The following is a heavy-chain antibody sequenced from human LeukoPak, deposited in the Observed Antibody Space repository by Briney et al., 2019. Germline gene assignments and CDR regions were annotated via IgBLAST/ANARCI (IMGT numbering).Heavy chain of an antibody. V-gene: IGHV3-30*18. CDR3: ANGSDHGGRGYYSVDYFDY. Sequence: PGGSLRLSCAASGFTFKSYGMHWVRQAPGKGLEWVAVISYDGSNKGYADSVKGRFTLSRDNSKNTLYLHMNSLRAEDTAVYYWANGSDHGGRGYYSVDYFDYWGQGTLVTVSS. CDR1: GFTFKSYG. J-gene: IGHJ4*02. D-gene: IGHD3-22*01. CDR2: ISYDGSNK.